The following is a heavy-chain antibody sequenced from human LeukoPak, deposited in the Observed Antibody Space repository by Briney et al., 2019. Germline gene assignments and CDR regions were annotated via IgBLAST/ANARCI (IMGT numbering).Heavy chain of an antibody. Sequence: GGSLRLSCAASGFTFSSYAMHWVRQAPGKGLEYVSAISSNGGSTYYANSVKGRFTISRDNSKNTLYLQMGSLRAEDMAVYYCARDPDTSSWSNWFDPWGQGTLVTVSS. CDR2: ISSNGGST. V-gene: IGHV3-64*01. CDR1: GFTFSSYA. CDR3: ARDPDTSSWSNWFDP. D-gene: IGHD6-13*01. J-gene: IGHJ5*02.